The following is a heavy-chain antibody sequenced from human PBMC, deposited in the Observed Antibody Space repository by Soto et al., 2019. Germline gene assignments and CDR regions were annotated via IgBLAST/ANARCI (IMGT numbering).Heavy chain of an antibody. J-gene: IGHJ4*02. CDR1: GYTFTAYY. Sequence: QVQLVQSGAEVKKSGASVKVSCKASGYTFTAYYIHWLRQAPGQGLEWLGWINPDTGGTDYAQKFQGWVTLTRDTSKTTPYLALSSLKPDDTAVFYCVRAVGMDGSSRYRGAYDSWGQGTLITVSS. CDR3: VRAVGMDGSSRYRGAYDS. V-gene: IGHV1-2*04. CDR2: INPDTGGT. D-gene: IGHD6-13*01.